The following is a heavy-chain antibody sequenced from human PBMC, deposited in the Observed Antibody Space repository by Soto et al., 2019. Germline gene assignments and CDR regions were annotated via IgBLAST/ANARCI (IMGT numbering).Heavy chain of an antibody. CDR3: ARDGADSGNYDILTGYPASDAFDI. J-gene: IGHJ3*02. CDR2: INAGNGNT. Sequence: ASVKVSCKASGYTFTSYAMHWVRQAPGQRLEWMGWINAGNGNTKYSQKFQGRVTITRDTSASTAYMELSSLRSEDTAVYYCARDGADSGNYDILTGYPASDAFDIWGQGTMVTVSS. V-gene: IGHV1-3*01. CDR1: GYTFTSYA. D-gene: IGHD3-9*01.